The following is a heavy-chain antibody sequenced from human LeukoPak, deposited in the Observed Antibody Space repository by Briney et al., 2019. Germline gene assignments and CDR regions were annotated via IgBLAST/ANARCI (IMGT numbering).Heavy chain of an antibody. Sequence: ASVKVSCKASGFTFTGYYMHWVRQAPGQGLEWMGWINPNSGDTNYAQKFQGRVTMTRDTSISTAYMELSRLRSDDTAVYYCAKDGGRGYNYGLYYFDYWGQGTLVTVSS. J-gene: IGHJ4*02. CDR1: GFTFTGYY. CDR2: INPNSGDT. CDR3: AKDGGRGYNYGLYYFDY. V-gene: IGHV1-2*02. D-gene: IGHD5-18*01.